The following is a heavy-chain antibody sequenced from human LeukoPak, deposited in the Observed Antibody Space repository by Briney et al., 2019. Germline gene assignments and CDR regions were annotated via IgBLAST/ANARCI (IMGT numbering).Heavy chain of an antibody. D-gene: IGHD1-26*01. Sequence: GGSLRLSCAASGFTFSDYYMSWIRQAPGKGLEWVSYISSSGSTIYYADSVKGRFTISRDNAKNSLYLQMNSLRAEDTAVYYCARVAAVGATTGWFDPWGQGTLVTVSS. CDR2: ISSSGSTI. V-gene: IGHV3-11*01. CDR1: GFTFSDYY. J-gene: IGHJ5*02. CDR3: ARVAAVGATTGWFDP.